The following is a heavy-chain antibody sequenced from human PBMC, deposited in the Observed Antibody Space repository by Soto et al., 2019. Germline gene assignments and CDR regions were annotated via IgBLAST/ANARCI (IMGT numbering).Heavy chain of an antibody. Sequence: GASVKVSCKASGYTFTSYGISWVRQAPGQGLEWMGWISAYNGNTNYAQKLQGRVTMTTDTSTSTAYMELRSLRSEDTAVYYCAGAIAVATNDAFDISGQGTMVTVSS. CDR3: AGAIAVATNDAFDI. D-gene: IGHD6-19*01. J-gene: IGHJ3*02. CDR1: GYTFTSYG. CDR2: ISAYNGNT. V-gene: IGHV1-18*01.